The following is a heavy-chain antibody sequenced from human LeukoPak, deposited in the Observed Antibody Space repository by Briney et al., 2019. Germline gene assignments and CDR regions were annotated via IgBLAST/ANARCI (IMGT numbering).Heavy chain of an antibody. CDR3: ARDRSIDY. Sequence: PGGSLRLSCAASGFTFSTYAMSWVRQAPGKGLEWVSAISVSYSSTYYADSVKGRFTISRDNSKNTLYLQMNSLRAEDTAVYYCARDRSIDYWGQGTLVTVSS. D-gene: IGHD6-13*01. J-gene: IGHJ4*02. CDR1: GFTFSTYA. CDR2: ISVSYSST. V-gene: IGHV3-23*01.